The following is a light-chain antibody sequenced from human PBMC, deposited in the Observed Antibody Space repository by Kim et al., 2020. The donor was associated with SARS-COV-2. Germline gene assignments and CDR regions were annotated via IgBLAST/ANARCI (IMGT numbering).Light chain of an antibody. CDR2: DVS. J-gene: IGLJ3*02. CDR3: CSYTSRSTWV. V-gene: IGLV2-14*03. Sequence: QSALTQPASVSGSPGQSITISCTGTSSDVGPYKYVSWYQQVPGKVPKLIISDVSDRPSGVSNRFSGSKSGNTASLTISRLQSEDEADYYCCSYTSRSTWVFGGGTQLTVL. CDR1: SSDVGPYKY.